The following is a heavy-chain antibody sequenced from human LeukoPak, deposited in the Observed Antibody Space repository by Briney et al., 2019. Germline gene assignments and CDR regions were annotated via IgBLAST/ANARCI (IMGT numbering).Heavy chain of an antibody. Sequence: SETLSLTCTVSGGPISSYYWSWIRQSPGKGLEWIGYIYYSGSTNYNPSLKSRVTISVDTSKNQFSLKLSSVTAADTAVYYCARQADCSSTSCWANWFDPWGQGTLVTVSS. CDR3: ARQADCSSTSCWANWFDP. J-gene: IGHJ5*02. CDR1: GGPISSYY. CDR2: IYYSGST. D-gene: IGHD2-2*01. V-gene: IGHV4-59*08.